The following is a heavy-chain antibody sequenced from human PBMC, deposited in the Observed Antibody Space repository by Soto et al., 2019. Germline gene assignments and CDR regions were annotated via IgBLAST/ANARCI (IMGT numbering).Heavy chain of an antibody. CDR1: GDSVSSNSAG. V-gene: IGHV6-1*01. CDR3: ARGEQYSGRIFDY. J-gene: IGHJ4*01. D-gene: IGHD1-26*01. CDR2: TYYRSKWYY. Sequence: PSQTLSLTCVITGDSVSSNSAGWSWVRQSPSRGLEWLGRTYYRSKWYYEYAVSVRGRITINPDTSKNQYSLQLKSVTPEDTAVYFCARGEQYSGRIFDYWGQGTLVTVSS.